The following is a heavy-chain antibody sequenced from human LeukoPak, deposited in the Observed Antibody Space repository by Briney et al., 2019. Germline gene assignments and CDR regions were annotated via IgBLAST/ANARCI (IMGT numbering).Heavy chain of an antibody. Sequence: SETLSLTCTVSRGSISSYYWSWIRQAPGKGLEWIAFIYYSGSTNHNPSLMSRVTISLDTSKNQFSLQLSSLTAADTAVYYCARPHSSGHFDPWGQGTLVTVSS. CDR1: RGSISSYY. D-gene: IGHD6-19*01. CDR3: ARPHSSGHFDP. J-gene: IGHJ5*02. V-gene: IGHV4-59*08. CDR2: IYYSGST.